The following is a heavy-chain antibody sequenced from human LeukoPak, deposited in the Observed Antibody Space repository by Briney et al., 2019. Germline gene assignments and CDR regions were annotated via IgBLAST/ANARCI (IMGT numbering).Heavy chain of an antibody. CDR1: GFTFRNFG. Sequence: GGSLRLSCAASGFTFRNFGMSWVRQSPGKGLEWVSAISGSGVNTFYADSVKGRFTISRDNSKNTLYLHMNSLRVEDTALYFCAKDDVGDLNLIDYWGQGTLVTVSS. V-gene: IGHV3-23*01. D-gene: IGHD3-16*01. CDR3: AKDDVGDLNLIDY. CDR2: ISGSGVNT. J-gene: IGHJ4*02.